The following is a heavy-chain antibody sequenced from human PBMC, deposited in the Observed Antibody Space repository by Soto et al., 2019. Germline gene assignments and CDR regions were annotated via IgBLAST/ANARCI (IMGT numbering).Heavy chain of an antibody. Sequence: GGSLRLSCAASGFTFSSYAMHWVRQAPGKGLEWVAVISYDGSNKYYADSVKGRFTISRDNSKNTLYLQMNSLRAEDTAVYYCARDFRGYCSSTSCSSATYYYYYGMDVWGQGTTVTVS. D-gene: IGHD2-2*01. V-gene: IGHV3-30-3*01. CDR2: ISYDGSNK. CDR3: ARDFRGYCSSTSCSSATYYYYYGMDV. J-gene: IGHJ6*02. CDR1: GFTFSSYA.